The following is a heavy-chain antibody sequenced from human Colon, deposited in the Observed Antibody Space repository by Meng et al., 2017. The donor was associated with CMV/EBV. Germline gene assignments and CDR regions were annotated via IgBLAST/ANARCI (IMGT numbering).Heavy chain of an antibody. V-gene: IGHV4-39*01. CDR2: AYYGVTT. J-gene: IGHJ4*02. D-gene: IGHD2-2*01. CDR3: ARGFSDSYCSSAYCFGDY. CDR1: GRSISSSSYS. Sequence: GSLRLSCTVSGRSISSSSYSWAWIRQPPGKGLEWLGNAYYGVTTYYNPSLKSRVTISLDTSKNQFSLKLDSVTAADTAVYYCARGFSDSYCSSAYCFGDYWGQGSLVTVSS.